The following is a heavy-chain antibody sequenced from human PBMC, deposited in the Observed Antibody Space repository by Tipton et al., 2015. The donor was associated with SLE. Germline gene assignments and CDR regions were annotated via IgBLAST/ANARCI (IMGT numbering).Heavy chain of an antibody. J-gene: IGHJ4*02. CDR1: GGTFSTYA. D-gene: IGHD1-26*01. V-gene: IGHV1-69*01. Sequence: QVQLVQSGAEVKKPGSSVKVSCKASGGTFSTYAISWVRQAPGQGLEWMGGIIPIFATANYAQKSQDRATITADESTSTAYMELSSLRSEDTAVYYCARYRWEQDQMGYFDYWGQGTLVTVSS. CDR2: IIPIFATA. CDR3: ARYRWEQDQMGYFDY.